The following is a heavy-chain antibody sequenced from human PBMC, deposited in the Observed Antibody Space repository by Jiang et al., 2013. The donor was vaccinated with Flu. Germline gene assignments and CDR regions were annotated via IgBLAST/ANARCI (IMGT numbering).Heavy chain of an antibody. CDR3: AKVGRLVGTWTGWFDP. D-gene: IGHD1-26*01. J-gene: IGHJ5*02. Sequence: QLLESGGGLVQPGGSLRLSCAASGFTFSSYAMSWVRQAPGKGLEWVSAISGSGGSTYYADSVKGRFTISRDNSKNTLYLQMNSLRAEDTAVYYCAKVGRLVGTWTGWFDPWGQGTLVTVSS. CDR1: GFTFSSYA. V-gene: IGHV3-23*01. CDR2: ISGSGGST.